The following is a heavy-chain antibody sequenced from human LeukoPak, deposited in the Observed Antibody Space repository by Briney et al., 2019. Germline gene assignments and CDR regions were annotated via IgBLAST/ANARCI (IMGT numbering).Heavy chain of an antibody. CDR3: ARHAHYYDSSGYYFHFDS. CDR2: IYYSGST. D-gene: IGHD3-22*01. CDR1: GGSISSYY. V-gene: IGHV4-59*08. J-gene: IGHJ4*02. Sequence: SETLSLTCTVSGGSISSYYWSWIRQPPGKGLEWIGYIYYSGSTNYNPSLKSRVTISVDTSKNQFSLKLASVTAADTAAYYCARHAHYYDSSGYYFHFDSWGQGTLVTVSS.